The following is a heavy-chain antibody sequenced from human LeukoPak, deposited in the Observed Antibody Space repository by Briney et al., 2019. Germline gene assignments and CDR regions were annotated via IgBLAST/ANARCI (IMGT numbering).Heavy chain of an antibody. Sequence: GGSLRLSCASSGFTFSSYWMYWVRQAPGKGLVWVSRINSDESSTSYADSVKGRFTISRDNAKNTLYLQMNSLRAEDTAVYYCARDGAYSTIFYWGQGTLVTVSS. D-gene: IGHD3-3*01. CDR2: INSDESST. CDR3: ARDGAYSTIFY. V-gene: IGHV3-74*01. CDR1: GFTFSSYW. J-gene: IGHJ4*01.